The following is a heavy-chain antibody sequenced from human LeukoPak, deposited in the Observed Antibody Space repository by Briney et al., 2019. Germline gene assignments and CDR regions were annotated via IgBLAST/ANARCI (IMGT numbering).Heavy chain of an antibody. J-gene: IGHJ5*02. CDR3: ARGQATIFGVAFNWFDP. D-gene: IGHD3-3*01. CDR1: GGTFSSYA. V-gene: IGHV1-2*02. CDR2: INPNSGGT. Sequence: ASVKVSCKASGGTFSSYAISWVRQAPGQGLEWMGWINPNSGGTNYAQKFQGRVTMTRDTSISTAYMELSRLRSDDTAVYYCARGQATIFGVAFNWFDPWGQGTLVTVSS.